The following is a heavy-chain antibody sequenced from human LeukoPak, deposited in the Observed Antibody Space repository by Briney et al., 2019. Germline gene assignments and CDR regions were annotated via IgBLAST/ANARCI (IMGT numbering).Heavy chain of an antibody. J-gene: IGHJ6*02. D-gene: IGHD6-19*01. V-gene: IGHV4-59*01. CDR1: GGSISSYY. CDR3: ARDQGRDSSGWAGYYYYYGMDV. Sequence: PSETLSLTCTVSGGSISSYYWSWIRQPPGKGLEWVGYIYYSGSTNYNPSLKSRVTISVDASKNQSSLKLSSVTAADTAVYYCARDQGRDSSGWAGYYYYYGMDVWGQGTTVTVSS. CDR2: IYYSGST.